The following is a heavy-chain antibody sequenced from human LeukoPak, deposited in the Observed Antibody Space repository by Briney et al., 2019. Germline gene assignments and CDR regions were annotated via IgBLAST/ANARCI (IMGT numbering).Heavy chain of an antibody. CDR1: GFTLSNYR. J-gene: IGHJ5*02. CDR3: VNGYCSGGSCYSDDWFDP. V-gene: IGHV3-7*03. CDR2: IKPDGSEK. Sequence: QPGGSLRLSCAASGFTLSNYRMSWVRQAPGKGLEWVSNIKPDGSEKYYVDSVKCRFTISRDTAKNSLYLQMSSLRAEDTAVYYCVNGYCSGGSCYSDDWFDPWGQGTLVTVSS. D-gene: IGHD2-15*01.